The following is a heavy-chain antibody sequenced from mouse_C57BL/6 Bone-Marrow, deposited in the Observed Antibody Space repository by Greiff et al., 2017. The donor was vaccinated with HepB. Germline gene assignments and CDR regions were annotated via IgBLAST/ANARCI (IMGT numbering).Heavy chain of an antibody. CDR2: IDPSDSET. Sequence: QVQLQQPGAELVRPGSSVKLSCKASGYTFTSYWMHWVKQRPIQGLEWIGNIDPSDSETHYNQKFKDKATLTVDKSSSTAYMQLSILTSEDSAVCYCSRSWYGYPYAMDYWGQGTSVTVSS. J-gene: IGHJ4*01. CDR1: GYTFTSYW. D-gene: IGHD2-2*01. CDR3: SRSWYGYPYAMDY. V-gene: IGHV1-52*01.